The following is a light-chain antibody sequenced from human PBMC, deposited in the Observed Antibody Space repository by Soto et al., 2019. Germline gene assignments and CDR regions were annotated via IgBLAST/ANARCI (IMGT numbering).Light chain of an antibody. CDR2: EVT. CDR1: SSDVGGYNS. CDR3: SSYVGGDTVV. J-gene: IGLJ7*01. V-gene: IGLV2-8*01. Sequence: QSALTQPPSASGSPGQSVTISCTGTSSDVGGYNSVSWYQQNPGKAPKLMISEVTKRPSGVPDRFSGSKSGNTASLTVSGLQAEDEADYYCSSYVGGDTVVFGTGTQLTVL.